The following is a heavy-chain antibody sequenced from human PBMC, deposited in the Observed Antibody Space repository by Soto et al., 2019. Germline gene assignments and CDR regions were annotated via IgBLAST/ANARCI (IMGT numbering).Heavy chain of an antibody. Sequence: QEPGKGLEWVSRVIGSGGGTFYADSVKGRFTISRDNSQNTLYLQMNSLRAEGTAVYNWAQKTRYRGGDYWGPGPLVTAS. CDR2: VIGSGGGT. J-gene: IGHJ4*02. V-gene: IGHV3-23*01. D-gene: IGHD1-26*01. CDR3: AQKTRYRGGDY.